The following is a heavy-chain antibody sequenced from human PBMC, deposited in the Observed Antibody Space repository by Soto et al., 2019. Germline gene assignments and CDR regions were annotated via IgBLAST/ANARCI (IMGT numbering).Heavy chain of an antibody. CDR1: GFNFSSYA. J-gene: IGHJ4*02. CDR3: AAGGSGYYF. D-gene: IGHD3-22*01. V-gene: IGHV3-23*01. Sequence: GGSLRLSCAASGFNFSSYAMSWVRQAPGKGLEWVSAISGSGGSTYYADSVKGRFTISRDNSKNTLYLQMNSLRAGDTAVYYCAAGGSGYYFWGQGTLVTVSS. CDR2: ISGSGGST.